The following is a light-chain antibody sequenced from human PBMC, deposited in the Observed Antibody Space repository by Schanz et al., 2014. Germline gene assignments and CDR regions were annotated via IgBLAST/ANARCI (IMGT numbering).Light chain of an antibody. J-gene: IGKJ1*01. CDR2: GAS. Sequence: EIVMTQSPATLSVSPGERATLSCRASQSVSSNLAWYQQKPGQAPRLLIYGASSRATGIPDRFSGSGSGTDFTLTISRLEPEDFAVYYCQQYSTSPRTFGQGTKVEIK. CDR3: QQYSTSPRT. V-gene: IGKV3-20*01. CDR1: QSVSSN.